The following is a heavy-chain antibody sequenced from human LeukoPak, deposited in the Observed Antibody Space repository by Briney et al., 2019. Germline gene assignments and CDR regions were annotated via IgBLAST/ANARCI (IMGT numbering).Heavy chain of an antibody. V-gene: IGHV1-18*01. CDR1: GYTFTSYG. J-gene: IGHJ6*03. CDR3: ARIYYYYYYMDV. Sequence: ASVKVSCKASGYTFTSYGISWVRQAPGQGLEWMGWVSAYNGNTNYAQKLQGRVTMTTDTSTSTAYMELRSLRSDDTAVYYCARIYYYYYYMDVWGKGATVTVSS. CDR2: VSAYNGNT.